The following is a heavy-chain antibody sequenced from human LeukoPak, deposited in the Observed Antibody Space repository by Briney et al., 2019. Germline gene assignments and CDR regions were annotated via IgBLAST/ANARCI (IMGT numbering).Heavy chain of an antibody. Sequence: GGSLRLSCTVSGFTVSSDSMSWVRQAPGRGLEWVSVFYSGGSRYYADSVKGRFIISRDNSKNMIYLQMNNLRDEDTAIYYCARGGRSSGWSFFDSWGRGALVSVSS. J-gene: IGHJ4*02. CDR3: ARGGRSSGWSFFDS. CDR2: FYSGGSR. V-gene: IGHV3-66*01. CDR1: GFTVSSDS. D-gene: IGHD6-19*01.